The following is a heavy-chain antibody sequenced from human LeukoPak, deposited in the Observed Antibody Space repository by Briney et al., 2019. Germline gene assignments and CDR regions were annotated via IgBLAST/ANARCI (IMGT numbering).Heavy chain of an antibody. V-gene: IGHV4-31*02. CDR2: VYNNGII. D-gene: IGHD3-10*01. J-gene: IGHJ5*02. CDR1: GGSISNSAYQ. CDR3: ARHLHYYGSGNSNWFDP. Sequence: SQTLSLTCTVSGGSISNSAYQWGWIRQPPGKGLEWIGFVYNNGIIYSGPSLKSRVAISAVTSKNQFSLNLSSVTAADTGIYYCARHLHYYGSGNSNWFDPWGQGVLVSVSS.